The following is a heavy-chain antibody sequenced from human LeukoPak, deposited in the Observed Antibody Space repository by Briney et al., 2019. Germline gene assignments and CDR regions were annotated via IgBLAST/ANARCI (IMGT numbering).Heavy chain of an antibody. CDR3: ARDILNCSSTSCYEWSY. D-gene: IGHD2-2*01. CDR1: GGSISSSSYY. Sequence: SETLSLTCTVSGGSISSSSYYWGWIRQPPGKGLEWIGSNYYSGSTYYNPSLKSRVTISVDTSKNQFSLKLSSVTAADTAVYYCARDILNCSSTSCYEWSYWGQGTLVTVSS. V-gene: IGHV4-39*07. J-gene: IGHJ4*02. CDR2: NYYSGST.